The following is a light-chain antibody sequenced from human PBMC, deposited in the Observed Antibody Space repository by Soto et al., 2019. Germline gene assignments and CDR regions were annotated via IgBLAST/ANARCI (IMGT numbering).Light chain of an antibody. CDR2: SES. Sequence: DIQMTQSPSSLSASVGDRVTISCRASQGISTYLACYKQKPGKVPKLLIYSESSLQSGGPSRFSGSGSETDFTLTISSRQPEDVATYYCQRYNGAPQAFCQGTKVEMK. J-gene: IGKJ1*01. CDR1: QGISTY. V-gene: IGKV1-27*01. CDR3: QRYNGAPQA.